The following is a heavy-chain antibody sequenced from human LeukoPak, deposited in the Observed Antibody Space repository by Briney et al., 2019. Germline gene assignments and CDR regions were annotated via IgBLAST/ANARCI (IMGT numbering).Heavy chain of an antibody. J-gene: IGHJ4*02. V-gene: IGHV3-74*01. CDR1: GLTFSSDW. CDR2: INSDASTI. D-gene: IGHD2-8*01. CDR3: AREDCTIGAVCSSLLDH. Sequence: GGSLRLSCAASGLTFSSDWMHWVRHVPGKGLVWVSRINSDASTINYADSVKGRFTISRDNAKNTLYLQMNNLRAEDTAVYYCAREDCTIGAVCSSLLDHWGRGTLVTVSS.